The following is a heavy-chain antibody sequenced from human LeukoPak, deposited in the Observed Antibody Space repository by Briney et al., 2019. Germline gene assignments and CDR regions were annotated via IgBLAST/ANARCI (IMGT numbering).Heavy chain of an antibody. CDR2: IKQDGNEK. CDR3: ARDPYSGRYGDYYYYYMDV. CDR1: GFTFSSYG. D-gene: IGHD1-26*01. J-gene: IGHJ6*03. V-gene: IGHV3-7*01. Sequence: GGSLRLSCAASGFTFSSYGMSWVRQAPGKGLEWVANIKQDGNEKYYADSVKGRFTISRDNGKNSLDLQMNSLRADDTAVYYCARDPYSGRYGDYYYYYMDVWGKGTTVTISS.